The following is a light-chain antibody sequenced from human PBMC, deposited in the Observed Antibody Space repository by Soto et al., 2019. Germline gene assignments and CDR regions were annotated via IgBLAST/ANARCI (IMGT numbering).Light chain of an antibody. CDR2: AAS. CDR3: QQAYSFPLT. V-gene: IGKV1-12*01. J-gene: IGKJ4*01. CDR1: QDIRSW. Sequence: DIQMTQSPSSVSASVGDRVTITCRASQDIRSWLGWYQQKPGKAPKVLIYAASSLQSGVPSRFSGSGSGTDFTLTISSLQPEDFATDYCQQAYSFPLTIGGGTRVEIK.